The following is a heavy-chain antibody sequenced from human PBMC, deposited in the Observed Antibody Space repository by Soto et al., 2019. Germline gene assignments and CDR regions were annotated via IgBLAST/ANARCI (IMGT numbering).Heavy chain of an antibody. Sequence: QVQLVESGGGVVQPGRSLRLSCAASGFTFSSYAMHWVRQAPGKGLEWVAVISYDGGNKYYADSVKGRFTISRDNSKNTLYLQMNSLRAEDTAVYYCARGTGIAAAGTDYWGQGTLVTVSS. CDR2: ISYDGGNK. CDR3: ARGTGIAAAGTDY. D-gene: IGHD6-13*01. CDR1: GFTFSSYA. J-gene: IGHJ4*02. V-gene: IGHV3-30-3*01.